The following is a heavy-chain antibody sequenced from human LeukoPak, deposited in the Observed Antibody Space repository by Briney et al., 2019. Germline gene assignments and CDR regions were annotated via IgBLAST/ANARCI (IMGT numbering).Heavy chain of an antibody. Sequence: GGSLRLSCAASGFTFDDYAMHWVRQAPGKGLEWVSILYSDGTTYYADSVKGRFTISRDISKNTLYLQMNSLRAEDTAVYYCARTRVDSSALDALDIWGQGTMVTVSS. CDR3: ARTRVDSSALDALDI. D-gene: IGHD3-22*01. V-gene: IGHV3-53*01. J-gene: IGHJ3*02. CDR1: GFTFDDYA. CDR2: LYSDGTT.